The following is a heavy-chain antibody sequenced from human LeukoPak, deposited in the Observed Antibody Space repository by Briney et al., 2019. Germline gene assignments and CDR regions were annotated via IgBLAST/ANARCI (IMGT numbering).Heavy chain of an antibody. Sequence: GGSLRLSCAASGFTFSSYGMHWVRQAPGKGQEWVAFIRYDGSNKYYADSVKGRFTISRDNSKNTLYLQMNSLRAEDTAVYYCAKDPLARSSSLDYFDYWGQGTLVTVSS. J-gene: IGHJ4*02. CDR2: IRYDGSNK. CDR3: AKDPLARSSSLDYFDY. D-gene: IGHD6-6*01. V-gene: IGHV3-30*02. CDR1: GFTFSSYG.